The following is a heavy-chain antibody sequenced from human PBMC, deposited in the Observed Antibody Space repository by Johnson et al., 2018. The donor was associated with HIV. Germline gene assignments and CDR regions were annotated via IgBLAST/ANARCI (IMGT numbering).Heavy chain of an antibody. D-gene: IGHD3-10*01. J-gene: IGHJ3*02. CDR2: ISSSGGST. V-gene: IGHV3-11*01. CDR3: TTMSALWFGDIHVFGDGFDI. Sequence: VQLVESGGGVVQPGTSLRLSCTASGFTFSDYYMSWIRQAPGKGLEWVSYISSSGGSTYYADSVKGRFTISRDNSKNTLYLQMNGLKTEDTAMYYCTTMSALWFGDIHVFGDGFDIWGQGTMVTVSS. CDR1: GFTFSDYY.